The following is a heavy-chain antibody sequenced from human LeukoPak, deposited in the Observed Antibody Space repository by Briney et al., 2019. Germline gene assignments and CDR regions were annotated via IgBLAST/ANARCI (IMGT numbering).Heavy chain of an antibody. CDR2: IYYSGST. D-gene: IGHD6-13*01. Sequence: PSETLSLTCAVYGGSFSGYYWSWIRQPPGKGLEWIGYIYYSGSTNYNPSLKSRVTISVDTSKNQFSLKLSSVTAADTAVYYCARAAGTFRNAPPDYWGQGTLVTVSS. V-gene: IGHV4-59*01. CDR1: GGSFSGYY. CDR3: ARAAGTFRNAPPDY. J-gene: IGHJ4*02.